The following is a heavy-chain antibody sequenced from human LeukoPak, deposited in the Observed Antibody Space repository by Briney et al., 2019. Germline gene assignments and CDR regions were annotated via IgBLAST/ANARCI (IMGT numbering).Heavy chain of an antibody. Sequence: KPSETLSLTCTVSGGSISSSRYYWGWIRQPPGKGLEWIGSIYYSGSTYYNPSLKSRVTISLDTSKNQFSLKLSSVTAADTAAYYCARVSAAGTGPDSWGQGTLVTVPS. CDR3: ARVSAAGTGPDS. J-gene: IGHJ4*02. D-gene: IGHD6-13*01. CDR2: IYYSGST. CDR1: GGSISSSRYY. V-gene: IGHV4-39*07.